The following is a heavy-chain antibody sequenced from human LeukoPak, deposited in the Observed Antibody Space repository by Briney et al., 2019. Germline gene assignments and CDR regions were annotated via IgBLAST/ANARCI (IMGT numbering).Heavy chain of an antibody. J-gene: IGHJ4*02. CDR3: TRGPDG. CDR1: GLTFSDFY. Sequence: PGGSLRLSCAASGLTFSDFYMSWVRLAAGKGLEWVSIIYNDGQTFHAESVKGRFTLARDNSKNILYLQMNSLRAEDTAVYYFTRGPDGWGQGTLVTVSS. CDR2: IYNDGQT. V-gene: IGHV3-66*01.